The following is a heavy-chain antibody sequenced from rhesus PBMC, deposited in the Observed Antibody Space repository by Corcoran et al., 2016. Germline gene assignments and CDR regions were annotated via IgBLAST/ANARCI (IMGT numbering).Heavy chain of an antibody. CDR1: GGSISSSNW. J-gene: IGHJ4*01. CDR2: ISGSSGST. Sequence: QVQLQESGPGLVKPSETLSLTCAVSGGSISSSNWWSWIRQPPGKGLEWIGYISGSSGSTYDNPSLKNWVTISTDTVKNQFSRKLSSVTAADTAVYYCARASLSCFPYDYWGQGVLVTVSS. V-gene: IGHV4-65*01. D-gene: IGHD1-1*01. CDR3: ARASLSCFPYDY.